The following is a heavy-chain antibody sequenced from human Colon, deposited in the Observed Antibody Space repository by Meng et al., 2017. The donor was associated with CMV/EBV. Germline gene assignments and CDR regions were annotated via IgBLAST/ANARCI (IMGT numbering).Heavy chain of an antibody. D-gene: IGHD3-9*01. CDR2: VSSDGINM. CDR1: GFNFNSHG. CDR3: ARDYWALDVSHFDT. J-gene: IGHJ5*02. V-gene: IGHV3-30*03. Sequence: GGSLRLSCAASGFNFNSHGMHWVRQAPGKGLEWAAFVSSDGINMYYVDSVKGRFTISRDNSKSTLYLQMNSLRTEDTAVYYCARDYWALDVSHFDTWGQGVLVTVSS.